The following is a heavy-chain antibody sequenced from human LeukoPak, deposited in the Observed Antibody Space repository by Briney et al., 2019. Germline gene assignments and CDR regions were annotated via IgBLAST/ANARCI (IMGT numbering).Heavy chain of an antibody. J-gene: IGHJ4*02. V-gene: IGHV4-39*07. CDR2: VYYGRTT. D-gene: IGHD3-22*01. CDR1: AGSFISSSHH. Sequence: SETLSLTCTVSAGSFISSSHHWGWIRQSPGKGLEWIGSVYYGRTTYYNPSLKSRVTISVDKSKNQFSLKLSSVTAADTAVYYCARGGYYDSSGHDYWGQGTLVTVSS. CDR3: ARGGYYDSSGHDY.